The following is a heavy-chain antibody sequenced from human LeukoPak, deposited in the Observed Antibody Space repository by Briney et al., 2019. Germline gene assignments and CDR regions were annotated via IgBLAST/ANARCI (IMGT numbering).Heavy chain of an antibody. CDR3: ARSIVGATTWFDY. CDR2: INSDGGTT. J-gene: IGHJ4*02. D-gene: IGHD1-26*01. V-gene: IGHV3-74*01. CDR1: GFAFSSYW. Sequence: PGGSLRLSCTASGFAFSSYWMHWVRLTPGKGLVWVSRINSDGGTTNYADSVKGRFTISGDNAKNTLYLQISSLRAEDAAVYFCARSIVGATTWFDYWGQGTLVAVSS.